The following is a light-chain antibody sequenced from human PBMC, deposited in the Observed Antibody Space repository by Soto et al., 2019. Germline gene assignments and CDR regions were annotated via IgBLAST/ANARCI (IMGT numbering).Light chain of an antibody. J-gene: IGLJ2*01. CDR2: AVS. Sequence: QSALTQPASVSGSPGQSITISCTGASSDIGSYNYVSWYQQHPGKAPKLIIYAVSTRPSGVSSRFSGSKSGNTASLTISGLQAEDEADYYCTSYTSSNTLVFGGRTQLTVL. V-gene: IGLV2-14*01. CDR1: SSDIGSYNY. CDR3: TSYTSSNTLV.